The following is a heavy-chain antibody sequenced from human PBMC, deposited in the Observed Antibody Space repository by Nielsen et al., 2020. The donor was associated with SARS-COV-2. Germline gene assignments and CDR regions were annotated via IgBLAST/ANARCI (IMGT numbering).Heavy chain of an antibody. Sequence: GGSLRLSCAASGFTFSSYGMHWVRQAPGKGLEWVAVISYDGSNKYYADSVKGRFTISRDTARKSIYLQLNNLRADDTAVYYCARPSPNDYVYFDVWGQGTLVTVSS. D-gene: IGHD4-17*01. J-gene: IGHJ4*02. CDR1: GFTFSSYG. V-gene: IGHV3-30*03. CDR2: ISYDGSNK. CDR3: ARPSPNDYVYFDV.